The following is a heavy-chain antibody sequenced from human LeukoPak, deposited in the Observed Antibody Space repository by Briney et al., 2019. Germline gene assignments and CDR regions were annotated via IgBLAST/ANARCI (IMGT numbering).Heavy chain of an antibody. CDR1: GYTFTSYG. J-gene: IGHJ6*04. Sequence: ASVKVCCKASGYTFTSYGISWVRQAPGQGLEWMGWISAYNGNTNYAQKLQGRVTMTTDASTSTAYMELRSLRSDDTAVYYCAREEGESDWLNYYYYGMDVWGKGTTVTVSS. V-gene: IGHV1-18*04. D-gene: IGHD3-9*01. CDR3: AREEGESDWLNYYYYGMDV. CDR2: ISAYNGNT.